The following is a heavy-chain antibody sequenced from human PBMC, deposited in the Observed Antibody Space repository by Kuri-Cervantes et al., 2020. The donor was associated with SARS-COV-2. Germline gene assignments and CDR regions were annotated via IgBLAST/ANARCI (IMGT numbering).Heavy chain of an antibody. CDR1: GFTFSSYG. V-gene: IGHV3-21*01. CDR2: ISSSSSYI. CDR3: TREGELRAFDI. Sequence: GGSLRLSCAASGFTFSSYGMHWVRQAPGKGLEWVSSISSSSSYIYYADSVKGRFTISRDNAKNSLCLQMNSLRAEDTAVYYCTREGELRAFDIWGQGTMVTVSS. D-gene: IGHD1-26*01. J-gene: IGHJ3*02.